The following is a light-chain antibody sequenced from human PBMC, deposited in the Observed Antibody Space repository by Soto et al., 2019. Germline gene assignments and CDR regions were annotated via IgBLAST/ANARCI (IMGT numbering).Light chain of an antibody. Sequence: QSVLTQPPSVSGAPGQRVTIPCTGSSSNIGSYYDVHWYQQLPGTVPKLLIYGDNNRPSGVPDRFSGSKSGTSASLAITGLQAEDEAADYCQSYDSSLSHVVFGGGTKLTVL. V-gene: IGLV1-40*01. CDR3: QSYDSSLSHVV. J-gene: IGLJ2*01. CDR1: SSNIGSYYD. CDR2: GDN.